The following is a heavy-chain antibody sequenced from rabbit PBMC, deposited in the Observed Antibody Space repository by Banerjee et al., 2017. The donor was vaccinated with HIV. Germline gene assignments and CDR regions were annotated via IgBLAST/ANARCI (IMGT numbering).Heavy chain of an antibody. V-gene: IGHV1S45*01. CDR1: GFSFSGYCY. J-gene: IGHJ4*01. CDR3: ARWSESDFYGNL. D-gene: IGHD2-1*01. CDR2: IDAGSAGNT. Sequence: QEQLVESGGDLVKPGASLTLTCTASGFSFSGYCYMCWVRQAPGKGLEWIACIDAGSAGNTYYASWASGRFTVSRTSSTTVTLQMTSLTAADTATYFCARWSESDFYGNLWGPGTLVTVS.